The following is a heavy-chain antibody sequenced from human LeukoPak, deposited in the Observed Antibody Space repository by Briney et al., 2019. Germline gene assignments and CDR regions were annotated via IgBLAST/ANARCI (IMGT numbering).Heavy chain of an antibody. D-gene: IGHD2-2*01. CDR3: ARELVVVPAAKAYYGMDV. Sequence: ASVKVSCKASGYTFTGYYMHWVRQAPGQGLEWMGWINPNSGGTNYAQKLQGRVTMSTDTSTSIAYMELRSLRSDDTAVYYCARELVVVPAAKAYYGMDVWGQGTTVTVSS. CDR2: INPNSGGT. V-gene: IGHV1-2*02. J-gene: IGHJ6*02. CDR1: GYTFTGYY.